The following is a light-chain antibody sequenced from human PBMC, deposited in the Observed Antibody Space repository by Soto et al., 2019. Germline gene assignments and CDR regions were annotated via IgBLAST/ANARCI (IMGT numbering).Light chain of an antibody. CDR3: RSYTSSSPPWV. CDR2: DVS. CDR1: SRDVGGYNY. V-gene: IGLV2-14*01. J-gene: IGLJ3*02. Sequence: QSALTQPASVSGSPGQSITISCTGTSRDVGGYNYVSWYQQHPGKAPKLMIYDVSNRPSGVSNRFSGSKSGNTASLTISGLQAEDEADYYSRSYTSSSPPWVFGGGTQLTVL.